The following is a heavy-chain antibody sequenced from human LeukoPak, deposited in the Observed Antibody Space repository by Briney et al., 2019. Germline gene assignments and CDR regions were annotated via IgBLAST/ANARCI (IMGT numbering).Heavy chain of an antibody. CDR2: IYYSGST. D-gene: IGHD6-19*01. V-gene: IGHV4-59*08. Sequence: SETLSLTCTVSGGSISSYYWSWIRQPPGKGLEWTGYIYYSGSTNYNPSLKSRVTISVDTSKNQFSLKLSSVTAADTAVYYCASLSSGWYTEYFQHWGQGTLVTVSS. CDR1: GGSISSYY. J-gene: IGHJ1*01. CDR3: ASLSSGWYTEYFQH.